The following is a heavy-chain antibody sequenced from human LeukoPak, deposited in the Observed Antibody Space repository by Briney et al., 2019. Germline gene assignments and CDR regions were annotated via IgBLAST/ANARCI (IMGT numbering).Heavy chain of an antibody. CDR2: IYYSGST. V-gene: IGHV4-59*12. CDR3: ASLPQTEYQLLHPSDAFDI. J-gene: IGHJ3*02. D-gene: IGHD2-2*02. Sequence: PSETLSLTCTVSGGSISSYYWSWIRQPPGKGLEWIGYIYYSGSTNYNPSLKSRVTISVDTSKNQFSLKLSSVTAADTAVYYCASLPQTEYQLLHPSDAFDIWGQGTMVTVSS. CDR1: GGSISSYY.